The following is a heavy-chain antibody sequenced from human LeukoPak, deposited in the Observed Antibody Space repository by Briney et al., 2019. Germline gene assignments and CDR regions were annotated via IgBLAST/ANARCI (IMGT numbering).Heavy chain of an antibody. V-gene: IGHV4-59*01. Sequence: SETLSLTCTASGGSINSYYWSWIRQPPGKGLEWIGYIYYSGSTNYNPSLKSRVTISVDTSKNQFSLKVSSVTAADMAVYYCARVVLDSYYGMDVWGQGTTVTVSS. D-gene: IGHD2-8*02. CDR1: GGSINSYY. J-gene: IGHJ6*02. CDR2: IYYSGST. CDR3: ARVVLDSYYGMDV.